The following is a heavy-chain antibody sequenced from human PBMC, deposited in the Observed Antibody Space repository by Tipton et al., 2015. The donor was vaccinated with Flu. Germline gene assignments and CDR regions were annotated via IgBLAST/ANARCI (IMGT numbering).Heavy chain of an antibody. J-gene: IGHJ4*02. D-gene: IGHD1-26*01. Sequence: TLSLTCTVSGYSISSGYYWGWIRQPPGKGLEWIGSIYHSGSTYYNPSLKSRVTISVDTSKNQFSLKLSSVSAADTAVYYCARVGLSGSYTADYWGQGTLVTVSS. CDR1: GYSISSGYY. V-gene: IGHV4-38-2*02. CDR2: IYHSGST. CDR3: ARVGLSGSYTADY.